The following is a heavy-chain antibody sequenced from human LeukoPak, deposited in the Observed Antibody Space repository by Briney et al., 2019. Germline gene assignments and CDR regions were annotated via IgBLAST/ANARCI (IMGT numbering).Heavy chain of an antibody. Sequence: SETLSLPCTVSGGPISSYYWSGTRQPAGKGLEWIGRIYTSGSTNYNPSLKSRVTMSLDTSKNQFSLKLSSVTAADTAVYYCARDYVAACGIAAAEGSRAADCGGQGTLVTVSS. CDR1: GGPISSYY. V-gene: IGHV4-4*07. D-gene: IGHD6-13*01. CDR3: ARDYVAACGIAAAEGSRAADC. CDR2: IYTSGST. J-gene: IGHJ4*01.